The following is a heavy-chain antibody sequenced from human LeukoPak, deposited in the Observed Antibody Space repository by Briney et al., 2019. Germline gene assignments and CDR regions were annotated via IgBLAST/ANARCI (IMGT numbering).Heavy chain of an antibody. Sequence: SGTLSLTCTVSGGSISSGDYYWSWIRQPPGKGLEWIGYIYHSGTTYYHPSLKSRVTISVDRSKNQFSLKVNSVTAADTAVYFCARVREAETNPCPDSWGQGTLVTVSS. J-gene: IGHJ4*02. CDR3: ARVREAETNPCPDS. D-gene: IGHD2-8*01. V-gene: IGHV4-30-2*01. CDR1: GGSISSGDYY. CDR2: IYHSGTT.